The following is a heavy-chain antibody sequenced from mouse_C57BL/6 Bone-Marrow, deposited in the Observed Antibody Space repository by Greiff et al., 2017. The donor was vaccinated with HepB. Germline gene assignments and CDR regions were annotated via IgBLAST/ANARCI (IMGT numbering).Heavy chain of an antibody. J-gene: IGHJ3*01. CDR1: GFTFSSYA. V-gene: IGHV5-4*01. CDR2: ISDGGSYT. D-gene: IGHD1-1*01. Sequence: EVKLMESGGGLVKPGGSLKLSCAASGFTFSSYAMSWVRQTPEKRLEWVATISDGGSYTYYPDNVKGRFTISRDNAKNNLYLQMSHLKSEDTAMYYCARDYYYGSSFFAYWGQGTLVTVSA. CDR3: ARDYYYGSSFFAY.